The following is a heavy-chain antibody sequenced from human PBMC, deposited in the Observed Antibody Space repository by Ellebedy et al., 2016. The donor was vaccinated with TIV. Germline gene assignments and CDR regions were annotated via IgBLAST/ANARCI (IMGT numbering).Heavy chain of an antibody. CDR3: AREAYSSSGPMGYDAFDI. J-gene: IGHJ3*02. Sequence: ASVKVSXXASGYTFTGYYMHWVRQAPGQGLEWMGWINPNSGGTNYAQKFQGRVTMTRDTSISTAYMELSRLRSDDTAVYYCAREAYSSSGPMGYDAFDIWGQGTMVTVSS. D-gene: IGHD6-6*01. V-gene: IGHV1-2*02. CDR2: INPNSGGT. CDR1: GYTFTGYY.